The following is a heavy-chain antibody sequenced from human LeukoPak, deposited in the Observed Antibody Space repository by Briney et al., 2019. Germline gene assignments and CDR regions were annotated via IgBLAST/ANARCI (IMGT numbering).Heavy chain of an antibody. CDR2: ISGDGGST. D-gene: IGHD6-13*01. CDR1: GFTFNDYA. J-gene: IGHJ4*02. CDR3: AKAVFSISWYGGF. V-gene: IGHV3-43*02. Sequence: GGSLRLSCAAPGFTFNDYAMHWVRQAPGKGLAWVSLISGDGGSTYYADSVKGRFTISRDNSKNSLYLQMNSLRTEDTALYYCAKAVFSISWYGGFWGQGTLVTVSS.